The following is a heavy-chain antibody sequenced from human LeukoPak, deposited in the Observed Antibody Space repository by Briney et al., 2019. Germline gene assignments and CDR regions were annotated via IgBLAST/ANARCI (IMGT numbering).Heavy chain of an antibody. CDR1: GFTFDDYA. V-gene: IGHV3-9*01. J-gene: IGHJ4*02. D-gene: IGHD3-10*01. CDR3: AKDGGGIAYGSGSYFFDY. CDR2: ISWNSGSI. Sequence: PGGSLRLSCAASGFTFDDYAMHWVRQAPGKGLEWVSGISWNSGSIGYADSVKGRFTISRDNAKNSLYLQMNSLRAEDTALYYCAKDGGGIAYGSGSYFFDYWGQGTLVTVSS.